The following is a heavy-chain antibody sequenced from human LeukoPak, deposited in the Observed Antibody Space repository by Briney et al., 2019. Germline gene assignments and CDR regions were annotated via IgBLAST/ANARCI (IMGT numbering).Heavy chain of an antibody. V-gene: IGHV4-34*01. CDR3: ARVIVVVPAASGGFDY. D-gene: IGHD2-2*01. CDR1: GGSFSGYY. CDR2: INHSGST. Sequence: SETLSLTCAVYGGSFSGYYWSWIRQPPGKGLEWIGEINHSGSTNYNPSLKSRVTISVDTSKNQFSLKLSSVTAADTAVYYCARVIVVVPAASGGFDYWGQGTLVTVSS. J-gene: IGHJ4*02.